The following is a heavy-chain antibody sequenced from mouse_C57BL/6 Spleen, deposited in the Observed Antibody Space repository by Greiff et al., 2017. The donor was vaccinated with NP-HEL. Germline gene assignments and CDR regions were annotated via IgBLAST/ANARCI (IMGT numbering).Heavy chain of an antibody. V-gene: IGHV7-3*01. CDR1: GFTFTDYY. D-gene: IGHD2-1*01. J-gene: IGHJ4*01. Sequence: EVKLMESGGGLVQPGGSLSLSCAASGFTFTDYYMSWVRQPPGKALEWLGFIRNKANGYTTEYSASVKGRFTISRDNSQSILYLQMNALRAEDSATYYCARYGGNYGESRAMDYWGQGTSVTVSS. CDR2: IRNKANGYTT. CDR3: ARYGGNYGESRAMDY.